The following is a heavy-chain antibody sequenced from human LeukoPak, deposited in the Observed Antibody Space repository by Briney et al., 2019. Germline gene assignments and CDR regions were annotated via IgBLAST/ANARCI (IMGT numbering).Heavy chain of an antibody. D-gene: IGHD1-7*01. J-gene: IGHJ6*03. CDR2: INHSGST. CDR3: ARGRSGYNWNYDYYYYYMDV. V-gene: IGHV4-34*01. CDR1: GGSFSGYY. Sequence: SETLSLTCAVYGGSFSGYYWSWIRQPPGKGLEWIGEINHSGSTKYNPSLKSRVTILVDTSKNQFSLKLSSVTAADTAVYYCARGRSGYNWNYDYYYYYMDVWGKGTTVTVSS.